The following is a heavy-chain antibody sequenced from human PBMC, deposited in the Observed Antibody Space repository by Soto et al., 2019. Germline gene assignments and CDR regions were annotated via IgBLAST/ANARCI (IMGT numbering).Heavy chain of an antibody. J-gene: IGHJ6*02. Sequence: EVQLVESGGGLVKPGGSLRLSCAASGFTFSSYSMNWVRQAPGKGLEWVSSISSSSSYIYYADSVKGRFTISRDNAKNSLYLQMNSLRAEDTAVYYCAREKRSSGSYLGLSYYGMDVWGQGTTVTVSS. V-gene: IGHV3-21*01. D-gene: IGHD1-26*01. CDR3: AREKRSSGSYLGLSYYGMDV. CDR2: ISSSSSYI. CDR1: GFTFSSYS.